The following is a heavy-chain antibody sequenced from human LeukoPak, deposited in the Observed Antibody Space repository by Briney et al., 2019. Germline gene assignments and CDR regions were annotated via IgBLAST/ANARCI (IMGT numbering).Heavy chain of an antibody. D-gene: IGHD6-13*01. CDR2: INPSGGST. V-gene: IGHV1-46*01. CDR3: AIIRAQYSSSWYSSRADP. CDR1: GYTFTSYY. J-gene: IGHJ5*02. Sequence: ASVKVSCKASGYTFTSYYMHWVRQAPGQGLEWMGIINPSGGSTSYAQKFQGRVTMTRDTSTSTVYMELSSLRSGDTAVYYCAIIRAQYSSSWYSSRADPWGQGTLVTVSS.